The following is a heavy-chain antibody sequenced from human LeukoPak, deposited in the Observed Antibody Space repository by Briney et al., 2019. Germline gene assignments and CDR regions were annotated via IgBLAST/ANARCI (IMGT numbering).Heavy chain of an antibody. V-gene: IGHV4-61*02. CDR3: ARTPWGEQQLALDY. CDR2: IYTSGST. CDR1: GGSISSGSYY. Sequence: PSETLSLTCTVSGGSISSGSYYWSWIRQPAGKGLEWIGRIYTSGSTNYNPSLKSRVTISVDTSKNQFSLKLSSVTAADTAVYYCARTPWGEQQLALDYWGQGTLVTVSS. J-gene: IGHJ4*02. D-gene: IGHD6-13*01.